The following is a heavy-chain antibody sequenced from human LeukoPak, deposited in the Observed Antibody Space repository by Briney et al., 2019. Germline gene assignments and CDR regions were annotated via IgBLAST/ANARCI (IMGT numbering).Heavy chain of an antibody. CDR3: ARNFVGSSTSDFDP. CDR1: GFTFSSYW. J-gene: IGHJ5*02. D-gene: IGHD2-2*01. CDR2: IHGDGTIT. V-gene: IGHV3-74*01. Sequence: PGGSLRLSCAASGFTFSSYWMHWVRQVPGKGLVWVSRIHGDGTITNYEDSVKGRFTIYRDNARNTVYLQMHSLRAEDTAIYYCARNFVGSSTSDFDPWGQGTQVTVSS.